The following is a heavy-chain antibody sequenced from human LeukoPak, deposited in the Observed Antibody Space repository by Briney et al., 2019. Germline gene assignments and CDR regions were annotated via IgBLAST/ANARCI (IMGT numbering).Heavy chain of an antibody. CDR1: GFTFSSYS. D-gene: IGHD2-21*02. Sequence: GGSLRLSCAASGFTFSSYSMNWIRQAPGKGLEWVSSISSSSSYIYYADSVKGRFTVSRDNAKNSLYLQMNSLKAEDTAVYYCARDVVTEVVTLTTTDSWGQGTLVTVSS. V-gene: IGHV3-21*06. CDR3: ARDVVTEVVTLTTTDS. J-gene: IGHJ4*02. CDR2: ISSSSSYI.